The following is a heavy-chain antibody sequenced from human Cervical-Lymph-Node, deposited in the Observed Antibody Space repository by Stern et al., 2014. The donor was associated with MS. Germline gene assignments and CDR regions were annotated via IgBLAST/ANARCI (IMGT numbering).Heavy chain of an antibody. V-gene: IGHV4-34*01. CDR2: INHSGNT. Sequence: VQLQQWGAGLLKPSETLSLTCAVYGGSFSGYYWSWIRQSPGKGLEWIGEINHSGNTNYNPSLKSRVTISADTSRSQFYLKLGSVTAADTAVYYCARYTVRDWFDPWGQGTLVIVSS. D-gene: IGHD4-17*01. CDR1: GGSFSGYY. J-gene: IGHJ5*02. CDR3: ARYTVRDWFDP.